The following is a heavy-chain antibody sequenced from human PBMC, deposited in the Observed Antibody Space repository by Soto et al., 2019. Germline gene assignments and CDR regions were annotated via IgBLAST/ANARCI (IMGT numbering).Heavy chain of an antibody. CDR3: ATEGEQSRGWANFDY. Sequence: EVQLLESGGGLEQPGGSLRLSCAASGFTFSSYAMSWVRQAPGKGLEWVAAISGSGGSTYYADSVRGRFTISRDTSKHPLDLQMNSRGAEDTAVYYCATEGEQSRGWANFDYWGQGTLVTVSS. D-gene: IGHD3-16*01. V-gene: IGHV3-23*01. CDR2: ISGSGGST. J-gene: IGHJ4*02. CDR1: GFTFSSYA.